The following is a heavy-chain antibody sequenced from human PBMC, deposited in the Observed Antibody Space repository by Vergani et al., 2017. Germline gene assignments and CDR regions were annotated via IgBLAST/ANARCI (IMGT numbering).Heavy chain of an antibody. Sequence: QVQLQQWGAGLLKPSETLSLTCAVYGGSFSGYYWSWIRQPPGNGLEWIGEINHSGSTNYNPSLKSRVTISVDTSKNQFSLKLSSVTAADTAVYYCATSGYSGGFDYLGQGTLVTVSS. CDR2: INHSGST. V-gene: IGHV4-34*01. CDR3: ATSGYSGGFDY. CDR1: GGSFSGYY. D-gene: IGHD3-22*01. J-gene: IGHJ4*02.